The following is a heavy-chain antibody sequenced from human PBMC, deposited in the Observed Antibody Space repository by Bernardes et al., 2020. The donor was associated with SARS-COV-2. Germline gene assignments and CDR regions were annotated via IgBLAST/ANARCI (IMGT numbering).Heavy chain of an antibody. J-gene: IGHJ6*02. CDR3: AIPPTNYDRYGMDV. CDR2: ITPNSGGT. Sequence: AAGQVSCKASGYTFTGYYMHWVRQAPGQGLEWMGWITPNSGGTTYAQKFQGRVTMTRDTSISTAYMELSRLRSDDTAVYYCAIPPTNYDRYGMDVWGQGTTVTVSS. V-gene: IGHV1-2*02. D-gene: IGHD3-22*01. CDR1: GYTFTGYY.